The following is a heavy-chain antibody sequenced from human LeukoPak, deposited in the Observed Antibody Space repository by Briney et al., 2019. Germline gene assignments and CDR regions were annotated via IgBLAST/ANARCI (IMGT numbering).Heavy chain of an antibody. V-gene: IGHV5-51*01. CDR1: X. Sequence: XIGXVXQMXGXXXXWXGIIYPGDSDTRYSPSFQGQVTISADKSISTAYLQWSSLKASDTAMYYCARLGYSSGWRYFDYWGQGTLVTVSS. J-gene: IGHJ4*02. D-gene: IGHD6-19*01. CDR3: ARLGYSSGWRYFDY. CDR2: IYPGDSDT.